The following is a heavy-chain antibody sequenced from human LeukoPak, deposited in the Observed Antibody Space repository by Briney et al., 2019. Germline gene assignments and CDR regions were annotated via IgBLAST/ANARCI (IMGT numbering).Heavy chain of an antibody. CDR1: GYSFTSYW. CDR2: IYPGDSDT. CDR3: ARLRNKREQLVYRAQTAQPPHNWLDP. J-gene: IGHJ5*02. Sequence: GESLKISCKGSGYSFTSYWIGWVRQMPGKGLEWMGIIYPGDSDTRYSPSFQGQVTISADKSISTAYLQWSSLKASDTAMYYCARLRNKREQLVYRAQTAQPPHNWLDPWGQGTLVTVSS. V-gene: IGHV5-51*01. D-gene: IGHD6-13*01.